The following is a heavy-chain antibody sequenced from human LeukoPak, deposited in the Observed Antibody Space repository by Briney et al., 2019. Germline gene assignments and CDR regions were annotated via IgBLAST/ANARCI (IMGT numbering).Heavy chain of an antibody. CDR2: ISNDGDSE. D-gene: IGHD3-10*01. V-gene: IGHV3-30*18. J-gene: IGHJ4*02. Sequence: GGSLRLSCAASGFSFSLYGMHWVRQAPGKGLEWVAVISNDGDSEYYSDSVKGRFTISRDNAKDTLYLQMDSLRRDDTAVYFCAKDGRGRTFFGDIEYWGQGTLVAVSS. CDR1: GFSFSLYG. CDR3: AKDGRGRTFFGDIEY.